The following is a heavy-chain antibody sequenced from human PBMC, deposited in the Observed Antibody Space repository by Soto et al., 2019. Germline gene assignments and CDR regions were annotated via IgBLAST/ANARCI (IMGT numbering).Heavy chain of an antibody. CDR3: ARDRRYSYGYLDY. J-gene: IGHJ4*02. CDR2: ISYDGSNK. D-gene: IGHD5-18*01. Sequence: RSLRLSCAASGFTFSSYAMHWVRQAPGKGLEWVAVISYDGSNKYYADSVKGRFTISRDNSKNTLYLQMNSLRAEDTAVYYCARDRRYSYGYLDYWGQGTLVTVSS. V-gene: IGHV3-30-3*01. CDR1: GFTFSSYA.